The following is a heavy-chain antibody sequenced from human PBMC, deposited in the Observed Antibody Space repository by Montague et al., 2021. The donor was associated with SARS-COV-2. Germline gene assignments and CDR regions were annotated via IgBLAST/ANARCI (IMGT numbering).Heavy chain of an antibody. D-gene: IGHD3-22*01. CDR2: IYYSGST. J-gene: IGHJ4*02. CDR3: ARDGFYYDRSGPSNFDY. V-gene: IGHV4-59*12. CDR1: GGSISSYY. Sequence: SETLSLTCTVAGGSISSYYWSWIRQPPGKGLEWIGNIYYSGSTNXXPSLKSRVTISVDPSKKQFSLKLSSVTAADTAVYYCARDGFYYDRSGPSNFDYWGQGTLVTVSS.